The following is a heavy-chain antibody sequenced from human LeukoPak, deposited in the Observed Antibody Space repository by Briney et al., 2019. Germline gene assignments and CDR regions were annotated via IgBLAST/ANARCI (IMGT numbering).Heavy chain of an antibody. CDR1: GGSISSYY. V-gene: IGHV4-59*01. Sequence: SETLSLTCTVSGGSISSYYWSWIRQPPGKELEWIGYIYYSGTTNYNPSLKSRVTISVDTSKNQFTLKLSSVTAADTAVYYCARGVYIAAAQYGYWGQGTLVTVSS. CDR2: IYYSGTT. J-gene: IGHJ4*02. D-gene: IGHD6-13*01. CDR3: ARGVYIAAAQYGY.